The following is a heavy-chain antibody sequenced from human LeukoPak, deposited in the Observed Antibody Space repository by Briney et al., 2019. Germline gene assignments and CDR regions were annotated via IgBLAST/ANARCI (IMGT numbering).Heavy chain of an antibody. CDR2: ITTTGDRI. V-gene: IGHV3-48*03. D-gene: IGHD2-2*01. J-gene: IGHJ4*02. CDR1: GFTFSNYE. Sequence: PGGSLRLSCAASGFTFSNYEMNWVRQAPGKGLEWISYITTTGDRIQYADSVKGRFTISRDNAKNSLYLEMNSLRAEDTGVYFCARDTKDYWGQGTLVVVSS. CDR3: ARDTKDY.